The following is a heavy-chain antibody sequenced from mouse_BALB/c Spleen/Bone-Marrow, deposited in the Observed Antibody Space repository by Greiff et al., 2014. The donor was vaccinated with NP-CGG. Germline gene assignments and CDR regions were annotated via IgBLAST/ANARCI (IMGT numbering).Heavy chain of an antibody. J-gene: IGHJ2*01. Sequence: LEESGAELVRPGTSVKVSCKASGYAFTNYLIEWVKQRPGQGLEWIGMINPGSGGTNYNEKFKGKATLTADKSSSTAYMQLSSLTSDDSAVYFCARRDCSYFDYWGQGTTLTVSS. CDR1: GYAFTNYL. V-gene: IGHV1-54*01. CDR3: ARRDCSYFDY. CDR2: INPGSGGT. D-gene: IGHD3-3*01.